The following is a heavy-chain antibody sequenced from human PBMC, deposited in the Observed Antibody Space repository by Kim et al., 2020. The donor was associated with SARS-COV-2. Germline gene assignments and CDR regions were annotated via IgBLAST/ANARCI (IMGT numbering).Heavy chain of an antibody. CDR2: ISYGGGRT. CDR3: AKEGAPAVPYG. D-gene: IGHD6-19*01. J-gene: IGHJ6*01. V-gene: IGHV3-23*01. CDR1: GFAFSSYG. Sequence: GGSLRLSCAASGFAFSSYGMSWVRQAPGKGLVWVSDISYGGGRTYYADSVKGRFTISRDSAKNTLVMQMNSLGAEDTAVYHCAKEGAPAVPYG.